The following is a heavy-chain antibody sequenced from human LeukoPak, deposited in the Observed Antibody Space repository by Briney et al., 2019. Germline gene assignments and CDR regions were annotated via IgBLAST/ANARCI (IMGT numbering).Heavy chain of an antibody. J-gene: IGHJ4*02. V-gene: IGHV4-61*01. CDR3: AREVAVAGLLDY. CDR1: GGSISSGLYS. D-gene: IGHD6-19*01. CDR2: IYYSGST. Sequence: SETLSLTCDVSGGSISSGLYSWSWIRQPPGKGLEWIGYIYYSGSTNYNPSFKSRVTISVDTSKNQFSLKLSSVTAADTAVYYCAREVAVAGLLDYWGQGTLVTVSS.